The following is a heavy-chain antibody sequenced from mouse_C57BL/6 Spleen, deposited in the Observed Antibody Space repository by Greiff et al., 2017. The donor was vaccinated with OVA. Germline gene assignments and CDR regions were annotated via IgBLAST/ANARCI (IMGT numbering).Heavy chain of an antibody. CDR3: ARSYYGNYYYYAMDY. D-gene: IGHD2-1*01. V-gene: IGHV1-4*01. CDR2: INPSSGYT. Sequence: VQLQQSGAELARPGASVTMSCKASGYTFTSYTMHWVKQRPGQGLEWIGYINPSSGYTKYHQQFKDNATLNAYKSSSTAYMQRSSLTSEDSAVYYGARSYYGNYYYYAMDYWGQGTAVTVSS. CDR1: GYTFTSYT. J-gene: IGHJ4*01.